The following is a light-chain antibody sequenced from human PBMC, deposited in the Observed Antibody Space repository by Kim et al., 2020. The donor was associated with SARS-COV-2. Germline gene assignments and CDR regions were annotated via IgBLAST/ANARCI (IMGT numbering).Light chain of an antibody. CDR2: QDT. CDR3: QAWDSSLRV. V-gene: IGLV3-1*01. Sequence: SYELTQPPSVSVSPGQTVSITCSGDKLGDKYASWYQQKPGQSPALVIYQDTKRPSGITERISGSNSGNTATLTISGAQAMDEADYYCQAWDSSLRVFGTGTKVTVL. J-gene: IGLJ1*01. CDR1: KLGDKY.